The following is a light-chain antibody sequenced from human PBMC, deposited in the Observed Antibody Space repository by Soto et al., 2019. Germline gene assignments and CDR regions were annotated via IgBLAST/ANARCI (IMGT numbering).Light chain of an antibody. J-gene: IGKJ5*01. CDR1: QSIRSSS. Sequence: EIVLTQSPGTLSLSPGERATLSCRASQSIRSSSLAWYQQKPGQAPRLLIYGGSSRATGIPDRFSGGGSGTDFSLTISRLETEDFSVYYCHQRSNWPRAFGQGTRLEIK. CDR2: GGS. CDR3: HQRSNWPRA. V-gene: IGKV3D-20*02.